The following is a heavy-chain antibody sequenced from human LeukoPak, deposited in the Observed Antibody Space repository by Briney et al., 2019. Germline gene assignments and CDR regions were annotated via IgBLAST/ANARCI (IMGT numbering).Heavy chain of an antibody. CDR3: AKAGYCSSTSCFTYYYYYMDV. Sequence: GGSLRLSCAASGFTFDDYTMHWVRQAPGKGLEWVSLISWDGGSTYYADSVKGRSTISRDNSKNSLYLQMNSLRTEDTALYYCAKAGYCSSTSCFTYYYYYMDVWGKGTTVTVSS. J-gene: IGHJ6*03. CDR2: ISWDGGST. CDR1: GFTFDDYT. D-gene: IGHD2-2*01. V-gene: IGHV3-43*01.